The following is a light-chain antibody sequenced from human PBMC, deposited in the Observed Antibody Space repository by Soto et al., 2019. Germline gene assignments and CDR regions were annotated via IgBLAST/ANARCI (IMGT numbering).Light chain of an antibody. CDR1: HNIDTY. CDR2: AAS. J-gene: IGKJ5*01. V-gene: IGKV1-39*01. CDR3: QQTYSLPPDIT. Sequence: IQMTQSPSSLSASVGDRVTITCRASHNIDTYLNRYQQKPGKAPILLIYAASSLQSGVPSRFSGSGSGTDFTLTISSLQPADFATYYCQQTYSLPPDITFGQGTRLDIK.